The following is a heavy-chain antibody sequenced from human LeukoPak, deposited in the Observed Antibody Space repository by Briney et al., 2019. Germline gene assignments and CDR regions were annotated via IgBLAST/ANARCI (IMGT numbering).Heavy chain of an antibody. Sequence: ASVKVSCKSSGFTFSDYYIHWVRQAPGQGLEWMGYIGPHSIFTSSPQAFQDRVTMTRDTSISTAYMELSRLRSDDTAVYYCARGSRPTYYDILTGYYRAPDKYYFDYWGQGTLVTVSS. V-gene: IGHV1-2*02. J-gene: IGHJ4*02. D-gene: IGHD3-9*01. CDR3: ARGSRPTYYDILTGYYRAPDKYYFDY. CDR2: IGPHSIFT. CDR1: GFTFSDYY.